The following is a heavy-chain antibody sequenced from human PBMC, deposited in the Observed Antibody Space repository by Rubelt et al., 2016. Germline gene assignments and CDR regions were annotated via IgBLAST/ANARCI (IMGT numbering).Heavy chain of an antibody. Sequence: QVQLVQSGAEVKKPGASVKVSCKASGYTFTSYGISWVRQAPGQGLEWMGWISAYNGNTNYAQKLQGRGTMTTDTSTRTAYMGLRSLRSDDTAVYYCARDPTTRFTSTGWFDPWGQGTLVTVSS. CDR1: GYTFTSYG. V-gene: IGHV1-18*01. CDR3: ARDPTTRFTSTGWFDP. J-gene: IGHJ5*02. CDR2: ISAYNGNT. D-gene: IGHD5-12*01.